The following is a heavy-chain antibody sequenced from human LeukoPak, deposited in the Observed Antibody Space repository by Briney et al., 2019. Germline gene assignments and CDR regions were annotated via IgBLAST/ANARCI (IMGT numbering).Heavy chain of an antibody. V-gene: IGHV3-30*18. J-gene: IGHJ6*02. D-gene: IGHD3-22*01. Sequence: GGSLRLSCAASGFTFSSYGMHWVRQAPGKGLEWVAVISYDGSNKYYADSVKGRSTISRDNSENTLYLQMNSLRAEDTAVYYCAKDRYYYDSSGYYYYYYGMDVWGQGTTVTVSS. CDR2: ISYDGSNK. CDR3: AKDRYYYDSSGYYYYYYGMDV. CDR1: GFTFSSYG.